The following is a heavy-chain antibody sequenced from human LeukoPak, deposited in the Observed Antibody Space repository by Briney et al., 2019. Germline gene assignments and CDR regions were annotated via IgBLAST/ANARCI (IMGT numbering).Heavy chain of an antibody. Sequence: SETLSLTCAVYGGSLSAYYWTWIRQPPGKGLEWIGEINYGGSTNYNPSLKSRVTISVDTSKNQFSLKLSSVTAADTAVYYCARGKYYDILTGYSWYNWFDPWGQGTLVTVSS. J-gene: IGHJ5*02. CDR3: ARGKYYDILTGYSWYNWFDP. CDR1: GGSLSAYY. D-gene: IGHD3-9*01. V-gene: IGHV4-34*01. CDR2: INYGGST.